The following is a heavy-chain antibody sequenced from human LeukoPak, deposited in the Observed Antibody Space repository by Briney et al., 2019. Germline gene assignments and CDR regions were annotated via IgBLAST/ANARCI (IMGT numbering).Heavy chain of an antibody. CDR1: GGSINSYY. J-gene: IGHJ5*02. V-gene: IGHV4-4*07. Sequence: SETLSLTCAVSGGSINSYYWSWIRQPAGQGLEWIGRIYTSGSTNYNPSLKSRVTMSVDTSKNQFSLKLSSVTAADTAVYYCARTSSSWYNWFDPWGQGTLVTVSS. D-gene: IGHD6-13*01. CDR3: ARTSSSWYNWFDP. CDR2: IYTSGST.